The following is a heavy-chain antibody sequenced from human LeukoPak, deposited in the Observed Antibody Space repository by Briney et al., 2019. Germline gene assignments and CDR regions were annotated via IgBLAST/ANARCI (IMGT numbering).Heavy chain of an antibody. CDR2: IYHSGST. J-gene: IGHJ5*02. D-gene: IGHD3-10*01. Sequence: TSETLSLTCTVSGGSIRSSYYYWGWIRQPPGKGLEWIGEIYHSGSTNYIPSLKSRITISVDKPKNQFSLRLNSVTAADTAVYFCARMVRGVISKWFDPWGQGILVTVSS. CDR1: GGSIRSSYYY. CDR3: ARMVRGVISKWFDP. V-gene: IGHV4-39*07.